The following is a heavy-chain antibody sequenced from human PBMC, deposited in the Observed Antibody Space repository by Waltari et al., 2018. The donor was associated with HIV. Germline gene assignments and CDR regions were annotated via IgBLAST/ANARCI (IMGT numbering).Heavy chain of an antibody. CDR2: IYYTGTT. D-gene: IGHD2-2*01. V-gene: IGHV4-39*01. Sequence: QLQLQESGPGLVRPSETLSLTCSVSGGSIRSSGHYWGWLRQSSGKGLEWVGSIYYTGTTYYSPSLKNRLTMSVDATKGQFSLTLKSVTAADTAIYYCARRGDGFNQHARLDHWGPGTLVTVSS. CDR3: ARRGDGFNQHARLDH. J-gene: IGHJ4*02. CDR1: GGSIRSSGHY.